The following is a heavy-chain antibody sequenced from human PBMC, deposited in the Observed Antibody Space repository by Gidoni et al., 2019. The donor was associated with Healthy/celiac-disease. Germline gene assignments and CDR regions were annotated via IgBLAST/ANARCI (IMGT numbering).Heavy chain of an antibody. V-gene: IGHV3-21*01. CDR3: ASEGGGEQWLPNYFDY. CDR2: ISSSRSYR. J-gene: IGHJ4*02. CDR1: GLTFSSYS. Sequence: EVQLVESGGGLVKPGGSLRLSCAASGLTFSSYSMNWVRQAPGKGLGWVSSISSSRSYRYYADSVKGRFTISRDNAKNSLYLQMNSLRAEDTAVYYCASEGGGEQWLPNYFDYWGQGTLVTVSS. D-gene: IGHD6-19*01.